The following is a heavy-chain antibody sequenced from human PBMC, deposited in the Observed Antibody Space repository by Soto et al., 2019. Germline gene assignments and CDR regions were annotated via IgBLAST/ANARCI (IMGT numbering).Heavy chain of an antibody. V-gene: IGHV3-23*01. CDR3: AKSPDIFLPFDL. CDR2: IRGSGEIT. J-gene: IGHJ2*01. CDR1: GFTFSNFA. D-gene: IGHD3-9*01. Sequence: EVQLMESGGGLVQPGGSLRLSCVASGFTFSNFAMGWVRQAPGKGLEWVSSIRGSGEITYHAESVKGRFTISRDNSNNTLFLQMNILRVEDTAVYYCAKSPDIFLPFDLWGRGTLVTVS.